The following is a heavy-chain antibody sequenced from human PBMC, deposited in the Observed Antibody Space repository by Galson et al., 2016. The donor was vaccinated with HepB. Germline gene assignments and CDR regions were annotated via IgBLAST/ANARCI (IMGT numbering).Heavy chain of an antibody. Sequence: SLRLSCAASGFTFSGYGMHWVRQAPGKGLEWVAVIWYDGNSKYYADSVKGRFTISRDYSTNTLYLQMNSLRVEDTGVYYCARSYSSNSARDYWGQGALVSVS. CDR1: GFTFSGYG. J-gene: IGHJ4*02. D-gene: IGHD6-13*01. V-gene: IGHV3-33*01. CDR2: IWYDGNSK. CDR3: ARSYSSNSARDY.